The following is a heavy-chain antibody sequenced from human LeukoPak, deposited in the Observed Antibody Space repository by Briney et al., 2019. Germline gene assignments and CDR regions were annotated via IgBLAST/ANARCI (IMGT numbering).Heavy chain of an antibody. Sequence: PSETLSLTCAVYGGSFSGDYWSWIRQPPGKGLEWIGEINHSGSTNYNPSLKSRVTISVDTSKNQFSLKLSSVTAADTAVYYCARGRLGGWYYFDYWGQGTLVTVSS. CDR3: ARGRLGGWYYFDY. V-gene: IGHV4-34*01. CDR1: GGSFSGDY. J-gene: IGHJ4*02. D-gene: IGHD6-19*01. CDR2: INHSGST.